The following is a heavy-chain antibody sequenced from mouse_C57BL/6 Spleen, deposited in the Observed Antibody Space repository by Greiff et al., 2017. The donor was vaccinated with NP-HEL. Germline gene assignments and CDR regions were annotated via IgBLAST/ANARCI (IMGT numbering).Heavy chain of an antibody. CDR1: GYSITSGYY. J-gene: IGHJ1*03. V-gene: IGHV3-6*01. Sequence: EVKLLESGPGLVKPSQSLSLTCSVTGYSITSGYYWNWIRQFPGNKLEWMGYISYDGSNNYNPSLKNRISITRDTSKNQFFLKLNSVTTEDTATYYCARKGFITTVVAKNFDVWGTGTTVTVSS. CDR3: ARKGFITTVVAKNFDV. D-gene: IGHD1-1*01. CDR2: ISYDGSN.